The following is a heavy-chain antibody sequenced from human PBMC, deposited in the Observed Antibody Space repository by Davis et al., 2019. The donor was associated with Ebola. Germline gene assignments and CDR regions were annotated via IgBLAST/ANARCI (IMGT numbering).Heavy chain of an antibody. Sequence: MPSETLSLTCTVSGGSISSSSYYWGWIRQPPGKGLEWIGSIYYSGTTDYNPSLESRVTISADTSKNQFSLKLTSVTAADTAVYYCASGGYSGYDGYFDDWGQGTLVTVSS. CDR2: IYYSGTT. J-gene: IGHJ4*02. CDR1: GGSISSSSYY. V-gene: IGHV4-39*01. CDR3: ASGGYSGYDGYFDD. D-gene: IGHD5-12*01.